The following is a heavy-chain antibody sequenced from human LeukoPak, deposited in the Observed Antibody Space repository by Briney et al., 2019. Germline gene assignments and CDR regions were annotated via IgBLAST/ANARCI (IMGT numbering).Heavy chain of an antibody. Sequence: GGSLRLSCAASGFTFSTYGMHWVRQAPGKGLEWVAVISYDGSNKYYADSVKGRFTISRDNSKNTLYLQMNSLRAEDTAVYYCARGPSGYHNTGGQGTLVTVSS. CDR3: ARGPSGYHNT. D-gene: IGHD5-12*01. J-gene: IGHJ4*02. V-gene: IGHV3-30*03. CDR2: ISYDGSNK. CDR1: GFTFSTYG.